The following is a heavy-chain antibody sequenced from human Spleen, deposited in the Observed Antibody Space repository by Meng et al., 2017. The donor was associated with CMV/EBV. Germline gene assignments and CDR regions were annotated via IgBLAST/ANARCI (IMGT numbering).Heavy chain of an antibody. Sequence: GESLKISCAASGFSFSSHDMHWVRQTPGKGLEWVSSIGSAGDRYYAGSVKGRFTISRDNSKNTLYLQMNSLRAEDTAVYYCARELASITMVRGVIDYWGQGTLVTVSS. CDR1: GFSFSSHD. CDR3: ARELASITMVRGVIDY. V-gene: IGHV3-13*01. J-gene: IGHJ4*02. D-gene: IGHD3-10*01. CDR2: IGSAGDR.